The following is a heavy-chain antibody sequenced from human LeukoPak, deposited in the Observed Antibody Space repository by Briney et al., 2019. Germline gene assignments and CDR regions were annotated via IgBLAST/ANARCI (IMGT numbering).Heavy chain of an antibody. CDR1: GFTFDTYG. Sequence: GGSLRLSCAASGFTFDTYGMHWVRQAPGKGLEWVAVISHDGVDKYYADSVKGRFTISRDNSKNTVSLQVDSLRAEDTAAYYCAKGGYCSATRCYVGKGMDDWGQGTLVTVSS. D-gene: IGHD2-2*01. CDR3: AKGGYCSATRCYVGKGMDD. V-gene: IGHV3-30*18. CDR2: ISHDGVDK. J-gene: IGHJ4*02.